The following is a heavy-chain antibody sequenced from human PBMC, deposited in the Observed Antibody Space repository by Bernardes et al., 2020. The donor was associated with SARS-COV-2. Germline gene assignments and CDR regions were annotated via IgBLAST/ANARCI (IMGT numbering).Heavy chain of an antibody. Sequence: WSRRITYRENTYDNPSLKSRVSISVDTSKNQFSMKMMSVIAADTAVYYCARENYNSYGMDVWGQVT. J-gene: IGHJ6*02. V-gene: IGHV4-39*01. CDR3: ARENYNSYGMDV. CDR2: ITYRENT.